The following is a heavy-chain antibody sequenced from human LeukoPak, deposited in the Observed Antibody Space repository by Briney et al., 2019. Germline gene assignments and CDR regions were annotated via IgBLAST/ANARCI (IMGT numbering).Heavy chain of an antibody. V-gene: IGHV3-30*02. CDR2: IRYDGGNK. J-gene: IGHJ3*02. D-gene: IGHD5-18*01. Sequence: GGSLRLSCAASGFTFSSYGMHWVRQAPGKGLEWVAFIRYDGGNKYYADSVKGRFTISRDNSKNTLYLQMNSLRAEDTAVYYCAPPGYGIWGQGTMVTVSS. CDR1: GFTFSSYG. CDR3: APPGYGI.